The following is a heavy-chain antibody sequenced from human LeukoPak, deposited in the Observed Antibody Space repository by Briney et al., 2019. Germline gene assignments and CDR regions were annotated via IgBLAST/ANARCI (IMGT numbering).Heavy chain of an antibody. CDR1: GGSVSSGNYH. D-gene: IGHD6-13*01. CDR2: IYASGST. J-gene: IGHJ4*02. V-gene: IGHV4-61*02. Sequence: PSETLSLTCTVSGGSVSSGNYHWSWIRQSAGEGLEWIGRIYASGSTNYKPSLNSRVTISLDTSKNQFSLKLTSVTAADTAVYYCARGTSYRWQQLASFDSWGQGTLVTVS. CDR3: ARGTSYRWQQLASFDS.